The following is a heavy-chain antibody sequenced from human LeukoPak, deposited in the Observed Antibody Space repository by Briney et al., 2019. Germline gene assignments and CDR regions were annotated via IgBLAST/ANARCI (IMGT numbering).Heavy chain of an antibody. D-gene: IGHD3-10*01. CDR3: ARDSPSVYYRLGAFDI. Sequence: GGSLRLSCAASGFSFSTYSMNWARQAPGKGLEWVSYVSFSSTTIYYADSVKGRFTISRDNAKNSLYLQMDSLRAEDTAMYYCARDSPSVYYRLGAFDIWGQGTMVTVSS. CDR2: VSFSSTTI. V-gene: IGHV3-48*01. CDR1: GFSFSTYS. J-gene: IGHJ3*02.